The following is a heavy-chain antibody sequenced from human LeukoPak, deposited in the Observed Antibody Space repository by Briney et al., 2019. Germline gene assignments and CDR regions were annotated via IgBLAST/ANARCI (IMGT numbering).Heavy chain of an antibody. CDR2: ISGSGGTT. CDR3: AKDRGY. Sequence: PGGSLGLSCAASGLTFSTYPMTWVRQAPGKGLEWVSGISGSGGTTYYADSVKGRFTISRDNSKNTLYLQLNSLRAEDTAVYYCAKDRGYWGQGTLVTVSS. V-gene: IGHV3-23*01. J-gene: IGHJ4*02. CDR1: GLTFSTYP.